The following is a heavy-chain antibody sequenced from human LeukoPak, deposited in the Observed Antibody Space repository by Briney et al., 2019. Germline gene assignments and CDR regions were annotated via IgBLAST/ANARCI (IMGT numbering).Heavy chain of an antibody. CDR3: ARDPSRYYYGSGSYYNAGNNWFDP. J-gene: IGHJ5*02. Sequence: QPGGSLRLSCAASGFTFSSYAMSWVRQAPGKGLEWVSAISGSGGSTYYADSVKGRFTISRDNAKNSLYLQMNSLRAEDTAVYYCARDPSRYYYGSGSYYNAGNNWFDPWGQGTLVTVSS. D-gene: IGHD3-10*01. V-gene: IGHV3-23*01. CDR2: ISGSGGST. CDR1: GFTFSSYA.